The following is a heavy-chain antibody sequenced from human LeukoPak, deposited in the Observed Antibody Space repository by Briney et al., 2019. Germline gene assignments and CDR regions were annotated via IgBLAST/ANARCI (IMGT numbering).Heavy chain of an antibody. D-gene: IGHD3-10*01. Sequence: GGSLRLSCAASGFTFSDYYMSWIRQAPGKGLQWVSYISSGSSYTNYADSVKGRFTISRDNAKNSLYLQMNGLRDEDAAVYYCARDLVRGTSDYWGQGTLVTVSS. J-gene: IGHJ4*02. CDR3: ARDLVRGTSDY. CDR1: GFTFSDYY. V-gene: IGHV3-11*06. CDR2: ISSGSSYT.